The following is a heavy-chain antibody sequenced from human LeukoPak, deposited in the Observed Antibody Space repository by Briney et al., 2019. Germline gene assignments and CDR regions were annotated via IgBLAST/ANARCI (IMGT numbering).Heavy chain of an antibody. V-gene: IGHV4-59*01. J-gene: IGHJ6*04. D-gene: IGHD5-12*01. CDR3: ARCPTRGRFDV. CDR2: IYYSGTT. CDR1: GGSISSYY. Sequence: ASETLSLTCTVSGGSISSYYWSWIRQPPGKGLEYIGYIYYSGTTNYNPSLESRLTISIDTSKNQTSLKLSSVTAADTAVYYCARCPTRGRFDVWGKGTTVTVSS.